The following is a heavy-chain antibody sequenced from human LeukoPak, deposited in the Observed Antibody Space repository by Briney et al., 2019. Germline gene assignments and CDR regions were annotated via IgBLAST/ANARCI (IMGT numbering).Heavy chain of an antibody. J-gene: IGHJ6*02. D-gene: IGHD6-6*01. CDR3: ARGRKSIAAQGGPGDV. Sequence: PSETLSLTCAVYGGSFSGYYWSRIRQPPGKGLEWIGEINHSGSTNYNPSLKSRVTISVDTSKNQFSLKLSSVTAADTAVYYCARGRKSIAAQGGPGDVWGQGTTVTVSS. V-gene: IGHV4-34*01. CDR1: GGSFSGYY. CDR2: INHSGST.